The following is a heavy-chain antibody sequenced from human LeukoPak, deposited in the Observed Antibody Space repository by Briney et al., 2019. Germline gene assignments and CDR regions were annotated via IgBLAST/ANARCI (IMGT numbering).Heavy chain of an antibody. V-gene: IGHV3-7*01. CDR2: IKPDGSEK. CDR1: GFTFSTYW. Sequence: GGSLRLSCADSGFTFSTYWMSWLRQVPAKGLEWVANIKPDGSEKYYADSVKGRFSISRDNAKNSLYLQMNNLRAEYTAVYYCARTKNSGRYYYFDYWGPGTLVTVSS. CDR3: ARTKNSGRYYYFDY. D-gene: IGHD3-22*01. J-gene: IGHJ4*02.